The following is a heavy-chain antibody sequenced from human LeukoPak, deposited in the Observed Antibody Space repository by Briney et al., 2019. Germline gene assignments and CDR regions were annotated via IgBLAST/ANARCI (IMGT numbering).Heavy chain of an antibody. J-gene: IGHJ4*01. CDR3: ARAVYYSNYLGY. V-gene: IGHV3-74*01. CDR1: GFTFSGYW. Sequence: GGSLRLSCAASGFTFSGYWMHWVRQAPGKGLVWVSRINGDGSSTNYADSVKGRFTISRDNAKNTLYLQMNSLRAEDTAMYYCARAVYYSNYLGYWGQGTLVTVSS. CDR2: INGDGSST. D-gene: IGHD3-10*01.